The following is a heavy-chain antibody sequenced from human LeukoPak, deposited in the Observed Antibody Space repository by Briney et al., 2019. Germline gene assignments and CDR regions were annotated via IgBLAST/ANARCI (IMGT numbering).Heavy chain of an antibody. D-gene: IGHD3-10*01. V-gene: IGHV1-2*02. CDR1: GYSFTDYY. CDR2: INPNSGGT. J-gene: IGHJ4*02. Sequence: RASVKVSCKASGYSFTDYYMHWVRQAPGQGLEWMGWINPNSGGTNYAQKFQGRVTMTRDTSISTAYMELSRLRSDDTAVYYCAREWFGELLPGVDYWGQGTLVTVSS. CDR3: AREWFGELLPGVDY.